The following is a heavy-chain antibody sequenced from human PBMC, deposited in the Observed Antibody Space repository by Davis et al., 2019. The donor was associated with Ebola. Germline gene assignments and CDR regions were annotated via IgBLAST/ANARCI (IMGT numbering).Heavy chain of an antibody. J-gene: IGHJ4*02. CDR2: ISSSGSTI. V-gene: IGHV3-11*01. D-gene: IGHD2-2*01. CDR3: ARDLYPSDIVVVPAAAY. Sequence: GGSLRLSCAASGFTFSDYYMSWIRQAPGKGLEWVSYISSSGSTIYYADSVKGRFTISRDNAKNSLYLQMNSLRAEDTAVYYCARDLYPSDIVVVPAAAYWGQGTLVTVSS. CDR1: GFTFSDYY.